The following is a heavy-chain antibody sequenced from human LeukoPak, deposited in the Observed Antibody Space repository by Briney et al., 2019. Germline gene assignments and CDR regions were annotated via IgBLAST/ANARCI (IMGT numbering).Heavy chain of an antibody. J-gene: IGHJ4*02. Sequence: GGSLRLSCAASGFMFSSNWMSWVRLAPGKGLEWVANIKEDGTETYYVDSVKGRFTISRDNSKNTLYLQMNSLRAEDTAVYYCAKDRASGWSTNFFDYWGQGTLVTVSS. CDR1: GFMFSSNW. CDR3: AKDRASGWSTNFFDY. CDR2: IKEDGTET. D-gene: IGHD6-19*01. V-gene: IGHV3-7*03.